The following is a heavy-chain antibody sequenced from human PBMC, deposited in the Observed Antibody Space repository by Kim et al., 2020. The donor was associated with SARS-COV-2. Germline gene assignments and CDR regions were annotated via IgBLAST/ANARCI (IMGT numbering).Heavy chain of an antibody. V-gene: IGHV1-18*01. J-gene: IGHJ6*03. Sequence: QKLQGRVTMTTDTSTSTAYMELRSLRSDDTAVYYCARLGLDFWSGPNMDVWGKGTTVTVSS. CDR3: ARLGLDFWSGPNMDV. D-gene: IGHD3-3*01.